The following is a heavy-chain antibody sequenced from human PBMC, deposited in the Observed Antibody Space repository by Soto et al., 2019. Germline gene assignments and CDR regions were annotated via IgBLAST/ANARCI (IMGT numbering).Heavy chain of an antibody. CDR1: GFTFSTYA. CDR2: IGANGQGI. D-gene: IGHD1-7*01. J-gene: IGHJ4*02. Sequence: GGSLRLSCAASGFTFSTYALSWVRQAPGKGLEWVSAIGANGQGIYYADSVRGRFTISRDNSKNTIFLHMDSLRAEGTAVYYCAKDRNYPRDQFHYWGQGTLVTVSS. V-gene: IGHV3-23*01. CDR3: AKDRNYPRDQFHY.